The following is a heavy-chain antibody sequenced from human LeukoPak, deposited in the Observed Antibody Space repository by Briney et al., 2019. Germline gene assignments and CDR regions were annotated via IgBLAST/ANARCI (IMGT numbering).Heavy chain of an antibody. CDR3: ARDWFGELYGYYYYGMDV. CDR1: GGSFSGYY. V-gene: IGHV4-34*11. Sequence: PSETLSLTCAVYGGSFSGYYWTWIRQPPGKGLEWIGNIDYSGNTKYNPSLKSRVTISVDTSKNHFSLKLSSVTAADTAVYYCARDWFGELYGYYYYGMDVWGQGTTVTVSS. CDR2: IDYSGNT. D-gene: IGHD3-10*01. J-gene: IGHJ6*02.